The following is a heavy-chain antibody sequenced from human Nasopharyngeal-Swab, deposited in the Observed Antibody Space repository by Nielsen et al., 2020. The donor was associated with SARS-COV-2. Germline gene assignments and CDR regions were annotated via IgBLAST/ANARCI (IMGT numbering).Heavy chain of an antibody. Sequence: ASVKVPCKVSGYTLTELSMHWVRQAPGKGLEWMGGFDPEDGETIYAQKFQGRVTMTEDTSTDTAYMELSSLRSEDTAVYYCATGPVVAPLHWFDPWGQGTLVTVSS. J-gene: IGHJ5*02. D-gene: IGHD4-23*01. CDR1: GYTLTELS. V-gene: IGHV1-24*01. CDR2: FDPEDGET. CDR3: ATGPVVAPLHWFDP.